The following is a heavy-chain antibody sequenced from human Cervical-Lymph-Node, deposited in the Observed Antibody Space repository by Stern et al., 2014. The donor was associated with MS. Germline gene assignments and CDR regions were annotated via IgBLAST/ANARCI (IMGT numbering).Heavy chain of an antibody. V-gene: IGHV3-15*01. D-gene: IGHD2-21*02. CDR3: NAWAYCGGNFARFDY. J-gene: IGHJ4*02. CDR1: GFTFSDDW. CDR2: VKSKTDGGTT. Sequence: EMQLVESGGDLVKPGGTLTLSCVASGFTFSDDWMTWVRQGPGKGLEWVGRVKSKTDGGTTDYAAPVKGRFTVSRDDSENTVYLHMNSLKGGDTAVYYCNAWAYCGGNFARFDYWGQGALVTVSS.